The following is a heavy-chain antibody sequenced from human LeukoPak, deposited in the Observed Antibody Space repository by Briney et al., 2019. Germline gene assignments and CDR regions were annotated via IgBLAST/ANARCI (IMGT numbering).Heavy chain of an antibody. J-gene: IGHJ4*02. D-gene: IGHD1-26*01. CDR3: ARTLSRWDPFDY. V-gene: IGHV4-4*02. CDR1: GGSISSSNW. CDR2: IFHTGST. Sequence: SETLSLTCAVSGGSISSSNWWTWVRQPPGKGLELIGQIFHTGSTNYNPSLKSRVTISVDKSKNQFSLKLSSVTAADTAVYYCARTLSRWDPFDYWGQGTLVTVSS.